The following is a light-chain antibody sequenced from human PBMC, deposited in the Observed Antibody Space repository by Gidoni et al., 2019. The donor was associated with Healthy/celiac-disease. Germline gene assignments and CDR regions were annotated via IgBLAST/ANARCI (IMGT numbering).Light chain of an antibody. CDR1: QSVSSSY. Sequence: TVLTQSPGTLSLSPGERATRSCRASQSVSSSYLAWYQQKPGQAPRLLIYGASSRATGIPDRFSGSGSGTDFTLTISRLEPEDFAVYYCQQYGSSRSTFGQGTKVEIK. V-gene: IGKV3-20*01. CDR3: QQYGSSRST. CDR2: GAS. J-gene: IGKJ1*01.